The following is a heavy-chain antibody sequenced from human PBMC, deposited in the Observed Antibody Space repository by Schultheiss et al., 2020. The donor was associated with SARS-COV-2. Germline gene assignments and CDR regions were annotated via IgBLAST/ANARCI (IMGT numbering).Heavy chain of an antibody. Sequence: SLKISCAASGFTFSSYSMHWVRQAPGKGLEWVSGISWNSGSIGYADSVKGRFTISRDNAKNSLYLQMNSLRAEDTALYYCATRSGWGQGTMVTVSS. J-gene: IGHJ3*01. CDR3: ATRSG. CDR2: ISWNSGSI. CDR1: GFTFSSYS. V-gene: IGHV3-9*01.